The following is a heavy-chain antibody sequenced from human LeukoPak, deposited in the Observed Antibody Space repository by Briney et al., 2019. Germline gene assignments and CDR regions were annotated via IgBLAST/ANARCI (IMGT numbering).Heavy chain of an antibody. Sequence: ASVKASCKASGYTFTSYAISWVRQAPGQGLEWMGWISAYNDNTNYAQELQGRVTMTTDTSTSTAYMELRSLRSDDTAVYYCARRYDYRFDYWGQGTLVTVSS. CDR1: GYTFTSYA. CDR2: ISAYNDNT. V-gene: IGHV1-18*04. D-gene: IGHD4-11*01. J-gene: IGHJ4*02. CDR3: ARRYDYRFDY.